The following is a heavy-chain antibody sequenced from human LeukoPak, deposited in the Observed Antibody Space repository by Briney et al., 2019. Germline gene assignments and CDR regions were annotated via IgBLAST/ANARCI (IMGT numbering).Heavy chain of an antibody. J-gene: IGHJ3*02. Sequence: ASVTVSCKVSGYTLTELSMHWVRQAPGKGLEWMGGFDPEDGETIYAQKFQGRVTMTEDTSTDTAYMELSSLRSEDTAVYYCAREGGGGTTGTMTYDIWGQGTMVTVSS. CDR1: GYTLTELS. D-gene: IGHD1-1*01. CDR3: AREGGGGTTGTMTYDI. CDR2: FDPEDGET. V-gene: IGHV1-24*01.